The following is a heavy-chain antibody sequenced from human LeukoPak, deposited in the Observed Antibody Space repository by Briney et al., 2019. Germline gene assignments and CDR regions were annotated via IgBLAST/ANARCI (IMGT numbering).Heavy chain of an antibody. D-gene: IGHD1-7*01. J-gene: IGHJ5*02. CDR3: AKLGGTARFDP. V-gene: IGHV3-7*01. CDR1: GFTFSSYW. Sequence: PGGSLGLSCGASGFTFSSYWMSWVRQAPGRGLEWVANIKQDGSEKDYVDSVKGRFTISRDNAKNSLYLQMTNLRAEDTAIYYCAKLGGTARFDPWGQGTLVTVSS. CDR2: IKQDGSEK.